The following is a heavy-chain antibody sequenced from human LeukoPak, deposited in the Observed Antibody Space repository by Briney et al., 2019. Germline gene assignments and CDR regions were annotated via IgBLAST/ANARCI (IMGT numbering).Heavy chain of an antibody. CDR2: INHSGST. V-gene: IGHV4-34*01. CDR3: ARGGQRYYFDY. J-gene: IGHJ4*02. CDR1: GGSFSGYY. Sequence: SETLSLTCAVYGGSFSGYYWSWIRQPPGKGLEWIGEINHSGSTNYNPSLKSRVTISVDTSKNQFSLKLSSVTAADTAVYYCARGGQRYYFDYRGQGTLVTVSS. D-gene: IGHD4-17*01.